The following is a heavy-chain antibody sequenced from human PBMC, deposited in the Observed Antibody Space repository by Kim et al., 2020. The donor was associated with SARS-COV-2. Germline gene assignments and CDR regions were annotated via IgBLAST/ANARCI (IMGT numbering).Heavy chain of an antibody. CDR1: GGSISSGGYY. J-gene: IGHJ5*02. V-gene: IGHV4-31*03. Sequence: SETLSLTCTVSGGSISSGGYYWSWIRQHPGKGLEWIGYIYYSGSTYYNPSLKSRVTISVDTSKNQFSLKLSSVTAADTAVYYCATYGYSYGRVNWFDPWGQGTLVTVSS. D-gene: IGHD5-18*01. CDR3: ATYGYSYGRVNWFDP. CDR2: IYYSGST.